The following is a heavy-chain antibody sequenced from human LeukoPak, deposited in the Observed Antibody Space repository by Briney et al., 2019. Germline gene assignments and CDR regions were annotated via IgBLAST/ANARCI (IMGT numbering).Heavy chain of an antibody. J-gene: IGHJ5*02. CDR1: GFTFSSYA. D-gene: IGHD3-3*01. V-gene: IGHV3-23*01. Sequence: PGGSLRLSCAASGFTFSSYAMSWVRQAPGKGLEWVSAISGSGGSTYYADSVKGRFTISRDNSKNTLYLQMNSLRAEDTAVYYCAKNMYYDFWSGYSRIDPWGQGALVTVSS. CDR3: AKNMYYDFWSGYSRIDP. CDR2: ISGSGGST.